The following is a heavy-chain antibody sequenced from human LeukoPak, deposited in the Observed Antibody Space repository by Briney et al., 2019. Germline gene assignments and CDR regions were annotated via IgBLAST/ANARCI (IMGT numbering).Heavy chain of an antibody. CDR3: ARGPDSSGWYPYYMDV. CDR2: INHSGST. V-gene: IGHV4-34*01. D-gene: IGHD6-19*01. CDR1: GGSFSGYY. Sequence: SETLSLTCAVYGGSFSGYYWSWIRQPPGKGLEWIGEINHSGSTNYNPSLKSRVTISVDTSKNQFSLKLSSVTAADTAVYYCARGPDSSGWYPYYMDVWGKGTTVTVSS. J-gene: IGHJ6*03.